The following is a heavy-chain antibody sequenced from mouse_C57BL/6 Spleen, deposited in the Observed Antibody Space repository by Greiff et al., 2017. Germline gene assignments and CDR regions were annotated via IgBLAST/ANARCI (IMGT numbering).Heavy chain of an antibody. CDR3: ARYYKGMDY. V-gene: IGHV1-52*01. J-gene: IGHJ4*01. CDR1: GYTFTSYW. D-gene: IGHD2-12*01. Sequence: QVQLQQPGAELVRPGSSVKLSCKASGYTFTSYWMHWVKQRPIQGLEWIGNIDPSDSETHYNQKFKDKATLTVDKSSSTAYMQLSSLTSEASAVYYCARYYKGMDYWGQGTSVTVSS. CDR2: IDPSDSET.